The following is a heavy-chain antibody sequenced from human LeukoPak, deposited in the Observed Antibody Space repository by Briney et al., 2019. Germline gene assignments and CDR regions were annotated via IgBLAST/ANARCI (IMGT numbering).Heavy chain of an antibody. CDR2: IYYNGSN. CDR1: GGSISRYY. V-gene: IGHV4-59*01. D-gene: IGHD1-26*01. Sequence: PSQTLSLTCTVSGGSISRYYWNWIRQPPGKGLEWIGYIYYNGSNNYNPSLKTRVTISVHTSRSLFSLRLSSVTAADTAVYYCARSPSGREWDPLHFDYWGQGTPVTVS. CDR3: ARSPSGREWDPLHFDY. J-gene: IGHJ4*02.